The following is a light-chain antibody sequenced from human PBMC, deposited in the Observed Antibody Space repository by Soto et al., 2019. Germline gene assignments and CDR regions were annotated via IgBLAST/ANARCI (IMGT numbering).Light chain of an antibody. CDR3: SSYTSSSTHAV. CDR1: SSDVGGYNY. V-gene: IGLV2-14*01. Sequence: QSVLTQPASVSGSPGQSITISCTGTSSDVGGYNYVSWYQQHPGKAPKLMIYDVSNRPSGVSNRFSGSKSGNTASLTISGRQAEDEADYYCSSYTSSSTHAVFGGGTQLTVL. CDR2: DVS. J-gene: IGLJ7*01.